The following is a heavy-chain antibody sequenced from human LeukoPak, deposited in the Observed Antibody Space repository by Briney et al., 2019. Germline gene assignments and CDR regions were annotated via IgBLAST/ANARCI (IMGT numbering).Heavy chain of an antibody. Sequence: ASVKVSCKASGGTFSSYAISWVRQAPGQGLEWMGWINPYNGNSKYAQKFQGRVTMTTDTSTNTAYMELRSLRSDDTAVFLCARDRIAAAVLDYWGQGTLVTVSS. J-gene: IGHJ4*02. D-gene: IGHD6-13*01. CDR2: INPYNGNS. V-gene: IGHV1-18*01. CDR1: GGTFSSYA. CDR3: ARDRIAAAVLDY.